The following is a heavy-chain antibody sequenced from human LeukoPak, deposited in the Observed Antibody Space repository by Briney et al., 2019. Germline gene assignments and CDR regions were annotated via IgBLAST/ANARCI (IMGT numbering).Heavy chain of an antibody. D-gene: IGHD6-19*01. CDR2: IWYDGSNK. CDR3: ARESIAVAGNFDY. CDR1: GFTFSSYG. J-gene: IGHJ4*02. Sequence: GGSLRLSCAASGFTFSSYGMHWVRQASGKGLEWVAVIWYDGSNKYYADSVKGRFTISRDNSKNTLYLQMNSLRAEDTAVYYCARESIAVAGNFDYWGQGTLVTVSS. V-gene: IGHV3-33*01.